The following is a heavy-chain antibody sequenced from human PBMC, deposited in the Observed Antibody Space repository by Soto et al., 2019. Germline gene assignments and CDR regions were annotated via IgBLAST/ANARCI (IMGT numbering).Heavy chain of an antibody. CDR1: GFTFSSYG. CDR2: ISYDGSNK. V-gene: IGHV3-30*18. J-gene: IGHJ6*02. Sequence: VQLVESGGGLVKPGGSLRLSCAASGFTFSSYGMHWVRQAPGKGLEWVAVISYDGSNKYYADSVKGRFTISRDNSKKTLYLQMNSLRAEDTAVYYCAKVGGYNWNLRVNYYYYGMDVWGQGTTVTVSS. CDR3: AKVGGYNWNLRVNYYYYGMDV. D-gene: IGHD1-20*01.